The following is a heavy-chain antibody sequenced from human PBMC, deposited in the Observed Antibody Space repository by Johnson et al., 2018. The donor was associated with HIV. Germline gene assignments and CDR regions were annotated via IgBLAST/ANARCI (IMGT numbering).Heavy chain of an antibody. CDR2: IYWTGGRP. D-gene: IGHD3-22*01. V-gene: IGHV3-20*04. J-gene: IGHJ3*02. Sequence: EVQLVESGGGVVQPGGSLRLSCAASGFSFDDYDMSWVRQAPGKGLEWVSGIYWTGGRPSYADSVKGRFTISRDNAKNSLYLQMNNVRAEDTALYFCARASNYYDSFGYYRRGGGSDIWGQGTMVTVSS. CDR3: ARASNYYDSFGYYRRGGGSDI. CDR1: GFSFDDYD.